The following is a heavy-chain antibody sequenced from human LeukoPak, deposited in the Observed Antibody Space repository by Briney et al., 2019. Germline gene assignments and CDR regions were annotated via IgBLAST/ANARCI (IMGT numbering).Heavy chain of an antibody. Sequence: PGGSRRLSCAASGFTFSSYGMHWVRQAPGKGLEWVVVISYDGSNKYYADSVRGRFTISRDNSKNTLYLQMNSLRAEERAVYYCAKDLEDGGYNWFDPWGQGTLVTVSS. J-gene: IGHJ5*02. CDR1: GFTFSSYG. CDR3: AKDLEDGGYNWFDP. D-gene: IGHD4-23*01. CDR2: ISYDGSNK. V-gene: IGHV3-30*18.